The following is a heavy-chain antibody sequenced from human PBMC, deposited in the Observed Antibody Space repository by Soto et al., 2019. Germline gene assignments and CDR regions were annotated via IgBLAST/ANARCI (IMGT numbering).Heavy chain of an antibody. CDR3: ASPMVTAPNDAFDV. CDR2: ISSTGNTI. D-gene: IGHD2-21*02. CDR1: GFTFSGYE. V-gene: IGHV3-48*03. Sequence: LRLSCAASGFTFSGYEMKWVRQAPGKGLEWISYISSTGNTIYYADSVKGRFTISRDNAKNSLYLQMNSLRAEDTSVYYCASPMVTAPNDAFDVWGQGTMVTVSS. J-gene: IGHJ3*01.